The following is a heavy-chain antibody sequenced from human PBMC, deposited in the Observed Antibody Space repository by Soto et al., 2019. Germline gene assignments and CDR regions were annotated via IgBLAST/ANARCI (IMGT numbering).Heavy chain of an antibody. D-gene: IGHD2-15*01. CDR2: IRGFSPYT. CDR3: AIDRGYDAHDYYYNAMDV. J-gene: IGHJ6*02. Sequence: EVQLVESGGGLVKPGGSLKLCCVASGFTFRTYTMNWVRQAPGKGLEWVSGIRGFSPYTFYSESVKGRFTISRDNAKNSLYLQMNSLRAEDTAVYYCAIDRGYDAHDYYYNAMDVCGQGTTVTVSS. V-gene: IGHV3-21*01. CDR1: GFTFRTYT.